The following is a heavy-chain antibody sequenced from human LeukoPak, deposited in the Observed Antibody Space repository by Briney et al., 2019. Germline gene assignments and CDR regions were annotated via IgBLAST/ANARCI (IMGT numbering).Heavy chain of an antibody. J-gene: IGHJ3*02. V-gene: IGHV3-48*03. CDR1: GFTFSSYE. CDR3: AREGTGSGDSFNI. CDR2: ISSSGSTI. D-gene: IGHD1-26*01. Sequence: GGSLRLSCAASGFTFSSYEMNWVRQAPGKELEWVSYISSSGSTIYYADSVKGRFTISRDNAKNSLYLQMNSLRAEDTAVYYCAREGTGSGDSFNIWGQGTMVTVSS.